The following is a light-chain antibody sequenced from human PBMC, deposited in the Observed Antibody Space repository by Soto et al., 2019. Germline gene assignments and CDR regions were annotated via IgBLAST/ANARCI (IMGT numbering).Light chain of an antibody. V-gene: IGKV1-12*01. J-gene: IGKJ4*01. CDR3: QQSNSFPRT. CDR1: QAVSTW. CDR2: AAS. Sequence: DIQMTQSPSFVSASVGDRVTITCRASQAVSTWLAWYQQKPGDAPKLLIYAASTLQSGVPSRFSGSGSGTDFTLTIRSLQPEDFATYYCQQSNSFPRTFGGRTKLNIK.